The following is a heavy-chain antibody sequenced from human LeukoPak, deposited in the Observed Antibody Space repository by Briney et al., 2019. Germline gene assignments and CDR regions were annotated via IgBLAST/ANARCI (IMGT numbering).Heavy chain of an antibody. CDR3: ARWSVGSSGWYSWFDP. J-gene: IGHJ5*02. CDR1: GGSISGYY. CDR2: IYTSGST. V-gene: IGHV4-4*07. D-gene: IGHD6-19*01. Sequence: SETLSLTCTVSGGSISGYYWSWIRQPAGKGLEWIGRIYTSGSTNYNPSLKSRVTMSVDTSKNQFSLKLSSVTAADTAVYYCARWSVGSSGWYSWFDPWGQGTLVTVSS.